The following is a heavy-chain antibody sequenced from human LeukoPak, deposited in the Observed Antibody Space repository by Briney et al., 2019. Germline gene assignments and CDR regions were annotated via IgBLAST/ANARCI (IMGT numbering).Heavy chain of an antibody. V-gene: IGHV3-48*01. CDR1: GFTLSSYD. CDR2: LGITSTI. D-gene: IGHD4-17*01. Sequence: PGGSLRLSCAASGFTLSSYDMHWVRQAPGEGLKWVAYLGITSTIYYAESVKGRFTISRDNAKNSLYLQMNSLRAEDTAVYYCAGFGDYPYWGQGTLVTVSS. CDR3: AGFGDYPY. J-gene: IGHJ4*02.